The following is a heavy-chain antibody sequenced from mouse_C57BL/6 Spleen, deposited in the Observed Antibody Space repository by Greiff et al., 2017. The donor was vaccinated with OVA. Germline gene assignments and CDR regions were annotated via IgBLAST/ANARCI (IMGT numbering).Heavy chain of an antibody. J-gene: IGHJ3*01. CDR1: GYTFTDYE. CDR2: IDPETGGT. V-gene: IGHV1-15*01. Sequence: QVQLQQSGAELVRPGASVTLSCKASGYTFTDYEMHWVKQTPVHGLEWIGAIDPETGGTAYNQKFKGKAILTADKSSSTAYMELRSLTSEDSAVYYCTRSDHYSNLAWFAYWGQGTLVTVSA. CDR3: TRSDHYSNLAWFAY. D-gene: IGHD2-5*01.